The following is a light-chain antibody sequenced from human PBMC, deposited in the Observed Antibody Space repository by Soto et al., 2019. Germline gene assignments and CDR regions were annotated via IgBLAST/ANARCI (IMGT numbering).Light chain of an antibody. CDR1: QSIATY. V-gene: IGKV1-39*01. CDR2: AAS. CDR3: QQSYTIPIT. Sequence: DIQMTQSPSSLSASVGDRVTITCRASQSIATYLNWYQHKLGKAPKLLIYAASSLQTGVPSRFSGSGSGTDFTLTISSLQPEDFATYFCQQSYTIPITFRQGTRPEIK. J-gene: IGKJ5*01.